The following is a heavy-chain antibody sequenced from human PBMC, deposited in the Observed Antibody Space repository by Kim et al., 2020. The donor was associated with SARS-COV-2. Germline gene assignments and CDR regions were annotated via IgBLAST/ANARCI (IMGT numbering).Heavy chain of an antibody. CDR3: ARDEDSYGLDY. Sequence: TYYHPSLKSRVTISVDTSKNQFSLKRSSVTAADTAVYYCARDEDSYGLDYWGQGTLVTVSS. CDR2: T. V-gene: IGHV4-30-2*04. D-gene: IGHD5-18*01. J-gene: IGHJ4*02.